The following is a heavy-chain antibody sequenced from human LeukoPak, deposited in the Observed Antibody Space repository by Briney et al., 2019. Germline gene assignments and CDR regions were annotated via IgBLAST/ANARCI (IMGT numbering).Heavy chain of an antibody. D-gene: IGHD3-10*01. J-gene: IGHJ4*02. CDR1: RGTFSSYA. CDR2: IIPILGIA. Sequence: ASVKVSCKASRGTFSSYAISWVRQAPGQGLEWMGRIIPILGIANYAQKFQGRVTITADKSTSTAYMELSSLRSEDTAVYYCARDKITMVRGVIIAETNFDYWGQGTLVTVSS. V-gene: IGHV1-69*04. CDR3: ARDKITMVRGVIIAETNFDY.